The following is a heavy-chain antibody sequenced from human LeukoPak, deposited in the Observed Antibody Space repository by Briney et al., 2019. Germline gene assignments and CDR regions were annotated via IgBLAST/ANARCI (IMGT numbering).Heavy chain of an antibody. CDR3: ARGTYYCTSSICYPSDFDY. J-gene: IGHJ4*02. CDR2: IYHGGST. Sequence: SETLSLTCTVSGGSISSSYSYWGWIRQPPGKGLEWIGSIYHGGSTFYNPSLKSRVTISVDPSKNQFSLKVSSVIVADTAVYYCARGTYYCTSSICYPSDFDYWGQGTLVTVSS. D-gene: IGHD2-2*01. CDR1: GGSISSSYSY. V-gene: IGHV4-39*07.